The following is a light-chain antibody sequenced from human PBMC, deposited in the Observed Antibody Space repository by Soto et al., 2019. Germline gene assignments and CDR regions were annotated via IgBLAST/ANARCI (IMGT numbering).Light chain of an antibody. CDR2: GTS. CDR1: QSVSSSY. J-gene: IGKJ1*01. V-gene: IGKV3-20*01. Sequence: EIVLTKSPGTLSLSPGERATLSCRASQSVSSSYLAWYQQKPGQAPRILLYGTSSRATGIPDRFSGSGSGTDFTLTISRLEPEDFAVYSCQQYGSSPTWTFGQGTKVEI. CDR3: QQYGSSPTWT.